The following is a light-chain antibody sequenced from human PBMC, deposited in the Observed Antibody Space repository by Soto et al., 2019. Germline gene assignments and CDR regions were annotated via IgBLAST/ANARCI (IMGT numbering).Light chain of an antibody. CDR3: AAWDDSLNGPV. V-gene: IGLV1-44*01. CDR2: SND. J-gene: IGLJ2*01. CDR1: SSSIGSNT. Sequence: QSVLTQPPSASGTPGQRVTISCSGSSSSIGSNTVNWYQQLPGTAPKLLIYSNDQRPSGVPDRFSGSKSGTSASLAISGLQSEDEADYYCAAWDDSLNGPVFGGATKLTVL.